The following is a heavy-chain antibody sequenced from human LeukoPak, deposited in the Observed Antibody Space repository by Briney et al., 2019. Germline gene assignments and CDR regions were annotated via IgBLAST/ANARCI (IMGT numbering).Heavy chain of an antibody. CDR2: INSDGSGT. V-gene: IGHV3-74*01. CDR1: GLTFSSYW. CDR3: ARVRSGSFFDY. J-gene: IGHJ4*02. Sequence: GGSLRLSCAASGLTFSSYWMHWVRHAPGKGLVWVSRINSDGSGTTYADSVKGRVTISRDNAKNTLYLQMNSLRAEDTAVYYCARVRSGSFFDYWGQGTLVTVSS. D-gene: IGHD1-26*01.